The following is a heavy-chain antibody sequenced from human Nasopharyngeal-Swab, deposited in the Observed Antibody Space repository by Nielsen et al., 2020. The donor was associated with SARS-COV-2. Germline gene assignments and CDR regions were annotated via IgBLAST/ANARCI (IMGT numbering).Heavy chain of an antibody. Sequence: GESLKISCVASGFTFSSYAMSWVRQAPGKGLEWVSAITGSGAGTYYADSVKGRFTISRDNSKNTLHLQMNSLRAEDTALYYCAKATTRSAFDIWGQGTMVTVSS. V-gene: IGHV3-23*01. J-gene: IGHJ3*02. CDR1: GFTFSSYA. CDR2: ITGSGAGT. CDR3: AKATTRSAFDI. D-gene: IGHD1-7*01.